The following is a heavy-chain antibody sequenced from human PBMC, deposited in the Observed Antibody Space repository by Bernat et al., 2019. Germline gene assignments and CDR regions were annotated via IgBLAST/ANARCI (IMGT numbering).Heavy chain of an antibody. V-gene: IGHV3-23*01. CDR3: TLFNY. CDR2: ISASGGDS. J-gene: IGHJ4*02. Sequence: EVQLLESGGGLIQPGGSLRLSCTASGFTFSSHAMSWVRQAPGKGLHWVSAISASGGDSYYEDTVKGRFTSSRDNSKNTLYLQMSSLRAEDTAIYYCTLFNYWGQGTLVTVSS. CDR1: GFTFSSHA.